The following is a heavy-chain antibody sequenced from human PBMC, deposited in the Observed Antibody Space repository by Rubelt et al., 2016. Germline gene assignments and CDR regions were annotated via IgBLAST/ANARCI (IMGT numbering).Heavy chain of an antibody. CDR1: GYTFTSFY. V-gene: IGHV1-46*01. Sequence: VQSGAEVKKPGASVKISCKASGYTFTSFYMHWVRQVPGQGLEWMGRVNPSGGSTAYAQKFKGRVTMTRDTSKSTAYMELSGLRFDDTAVYYCARGGYGDYGGSPPTNYWGQGTLVTVSS. J-gene: IGHJ4*02. CDR2: VNPSGGST. CDR3: ARGGYGDYGGSPPTNY. D-gene: IGHD4-17*01.